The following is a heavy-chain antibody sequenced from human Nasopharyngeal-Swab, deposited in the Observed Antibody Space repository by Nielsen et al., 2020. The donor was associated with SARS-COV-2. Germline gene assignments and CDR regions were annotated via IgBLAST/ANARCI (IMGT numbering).Heavy chain of an antibody. V-gene: IGHV1-2*06. J-gene: IGHJ5*02. D-gene: IGHD6-19*01. CDR3: AREPDSSGWYATSNWFDP. CDR2: INPNSGGT. Sequence: ASVKVSCKASGYTFTGYYMHWVRQAPGQGLEWMGRINPNSGGTNYAQKFQGRVTVTRDTSISTAYMELSRLRSDDTAVYYCAREPDSSGWYATSNWFDPWGQGTLVTVSS. CDR1: GYTFTGYY.